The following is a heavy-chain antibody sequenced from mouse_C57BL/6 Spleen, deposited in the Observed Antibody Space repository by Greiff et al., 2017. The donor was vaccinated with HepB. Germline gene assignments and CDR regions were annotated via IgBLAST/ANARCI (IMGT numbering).Heavy chain of an antibody. D-gene: IGHD2-5*01. CDR1: GYTFTSYW. V-gene: IGHV1-5*01. Sequence: EVQLQQSGTVLARPGASVKMSCKTSGYTFTSYWMHWVKQRPGQGLEWIGAIYPGNSDTSYNQKFKGKAKLTAVTSASTAYMELSSLTNEDSAVYYCTSYSNYEGAMDYWGQGTSVTVSS. CDR3: TSYSNYEGAMDY. CDR2: IYPGNSDT. J-gene: IGHJ4*01.